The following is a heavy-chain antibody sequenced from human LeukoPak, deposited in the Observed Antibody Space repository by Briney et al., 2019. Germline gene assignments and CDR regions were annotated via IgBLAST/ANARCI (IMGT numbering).Heavy chain of an antibody. CDR3: ARDQTYGSGSYSYGFDY. Sequence: PGGSLRLSCAASGFTFSSYWMSWVRQAPGKGLEWVANIKQDGSEKYYVDSVKGRFTISRDNAKNSLYLQMNSLSAEDTAVYYCARDQTYGSGSYSYGFDYWGQGTLVTVSS. CDR1: GFTFSSYW. CDR2: IKQDGSEK. D-gene: IGHD3-10*01. V-gene: IGHV3-7*01. J-gene: IGHJ4*02.